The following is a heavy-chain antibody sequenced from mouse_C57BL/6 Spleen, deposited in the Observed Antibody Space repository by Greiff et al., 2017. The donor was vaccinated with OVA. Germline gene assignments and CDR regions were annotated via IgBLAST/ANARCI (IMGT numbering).Heavy chain of an antibody. CDR3: VRQSYYGGAMDY. V-gene: IGHV10-1*01. D-gene: IGHD1-2*01. J-gene: IGHJ4*01. CDR1: GFSFNTYA. CDR2: IRSKSNNYAT. Sequence: EVQRVESGGGLVQPKGSLKLSCAASGFSFNTYAMNWVRPAPGKGLEWVARIRSKSNNYATYYADSVKDRLTISRDDSESMLYLQMNNLKTEDTAMYYCVRQSYYGGAMDYWGQGTSVTVSS.